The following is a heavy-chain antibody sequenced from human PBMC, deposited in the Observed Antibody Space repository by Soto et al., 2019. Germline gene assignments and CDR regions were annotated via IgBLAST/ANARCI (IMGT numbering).Heavy chain of an antibody. CDR2: ISYSGSP. CDR1: GDSISSDY. V-gene: IGHV4-59*01. Sequence: SETLSLTCTVSGDSISSDYWSWIRQPPGKGLEWIGYISYSGSPYYNPSLKSRVTISVDTSKNQFSLRLSSVTAADTAMYYCARAAVVVTAIRKHNWFDPWGQGTLVTVSS. D-gene: IGHD2-21*02. J-gene: IGHJ5*02. CDR3: ARAAVVVTAIRKHNWFDP.